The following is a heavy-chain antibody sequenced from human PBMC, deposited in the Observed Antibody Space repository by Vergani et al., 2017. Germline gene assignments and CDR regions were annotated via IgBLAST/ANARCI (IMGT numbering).Heavy chain of an antibody. CDR3: ASSFYVSSGYYSFTTDWYFDL. D-gene: IGHD3-22*01. CDR1: GGSISSGDYY. J-gene: IGHJ2*01. CDR2: IYYSGST. Sequence: QVQLQESGPGLVKPSQTLSLTCTVSGGSISSGDYYWSWIRQPPGKGLEWIGYIYYSGSTYYNPSLKSRVTISVDTSKNQFSLKLSSVTAADTAVYYCASSFYVSSGYYSFTTDWYFDLWGRGTLVTVSS. V-gene: IGHV4-30-4*01.